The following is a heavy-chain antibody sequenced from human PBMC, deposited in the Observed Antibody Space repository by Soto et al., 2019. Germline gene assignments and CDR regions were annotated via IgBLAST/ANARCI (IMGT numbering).Heavy chain of an antibody. V-gene: IGHV3-30*18. CDR2: ISYDGSNK. Sequence: GGSLRLSCAASGFTFSSYGMHWVRQAPGKGLEWVAVISYDGSNKYYADSVKGRFTISRDNSKNTLYLQMNSLRAEDTATYYCVKDRVPGAYGHYYGMDVWGQGTTVTVSS. CDR1: GFTFSSYG. J-gene: IGHJ6*02. CDR3: VKDRVPGAYGHYYGMDV. D-gene: IGHD5-12*01.